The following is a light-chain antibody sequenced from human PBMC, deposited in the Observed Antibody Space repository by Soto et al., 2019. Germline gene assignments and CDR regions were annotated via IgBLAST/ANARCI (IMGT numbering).Light chain of an antibody. V-gene: IGKV1-8*01. Sequence: AIRMTQSPSSLSASTGDRVTITCRASQDISGYLAWYQQKPGKAPNLLIYAASTLQSGVASRFSGSGSGTDFTLTTSCLQLEDLATYYCQQYYFNPRTFGQGTKVDIK. CDR3: QQYYFNPRT. CDR2: AAS. CDR1: QDISGY. J-gene: IGKJ1*01.